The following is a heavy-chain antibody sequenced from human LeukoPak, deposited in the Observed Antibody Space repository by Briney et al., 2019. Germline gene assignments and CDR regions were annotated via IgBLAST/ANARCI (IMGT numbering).Heavy chain of an antibody. D-gene: IGHD2-2*01. J-gene: IGHJ4*02. CDR1: GGSISSYY. CDR2: IYYSGST. CDR3: ARDNCSSTSCYGGFDY. Sequence: SETLSLTCTVSGGSISSYYWSWIRQPPGKGLEWIGYIYYSGSTNYNPSLKSRVTISVDTSKNQFSLKLSSVTAADTAVYYCARDNCSSTSCYGGFDYWGQGTLVTVSS. V-gene: IGHV4-59*01.